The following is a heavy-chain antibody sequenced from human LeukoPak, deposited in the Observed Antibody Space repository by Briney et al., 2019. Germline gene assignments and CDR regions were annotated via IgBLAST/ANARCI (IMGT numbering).Heavy chain of an antibody. CDR1: GYTFTSYY. D-gene: IGHD1-26*01. CDR3: ARERVIVGATAWDY. J-gene: IGHJ4*02. V-gene: IGHV1-46*01. CDR2: INPSGGST. Sequence: ASVKVSCKASGYTFTSYYMHWVRQAPGQGLEWMGIINPSGGSTSYAQKFQGRVTMTRDTSISTAYMELSRLRSDDTAVYYCARERVIVGATAWDYWGQGTLVTVSS.